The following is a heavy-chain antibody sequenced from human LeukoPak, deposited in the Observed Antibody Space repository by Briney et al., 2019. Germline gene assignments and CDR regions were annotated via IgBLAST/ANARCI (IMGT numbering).Heavy chain of an antibody. D-gene: IGHD1-26*01. CDR2: IWYDGSNK. CDR3: ARDGGAEWELPGY. V-gene: IGHV3-33*01. CDR1: GFTFSSYG. J-gene: IGHJ4*02. Sequence: PGGSLRLSCAASGFTFSSYGMHWVRQAPGKGLEWVAAIWYDGSNKYYADSVEGRFTISRDNSKNTLYLQMNSLRAEDTAVYYCARDGGAEWELPGYWGQGTLVTVSS.